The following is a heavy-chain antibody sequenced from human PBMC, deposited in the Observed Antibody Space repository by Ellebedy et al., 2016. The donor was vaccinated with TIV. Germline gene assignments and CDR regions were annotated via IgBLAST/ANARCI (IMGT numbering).Heavy chain of an antibody. J-gene: IGHJ4*02. Sequence: PGGSLRLSCAASGFTFSSYGMTWVRQAPGKGLEWVSDISGSGDTTYYADSVKGRFTFSRDNSKNTVYLQMNSLRAEDTAVYYCAKTGGNIYGLPHFWGQGTLVTVSS. D-gene: IGHD5-18*01. V-gene: IGHV3-23*01. CDR3: AKTGGNIYGLPHF. CDR1: GFTFSSYG. CDR2: ISGSGDTT.